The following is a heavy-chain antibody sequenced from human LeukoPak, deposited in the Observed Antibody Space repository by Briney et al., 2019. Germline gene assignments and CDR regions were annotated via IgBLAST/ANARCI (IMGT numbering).Heavy chain of an antibody. CDR2: ISSSSSYI. CDR3: AGGYCANAVCYPDY. D-gene: IGHD2-8*01. CDR1: GFTFSSYS. J-gene: IGHJ4*02. Sequence: PGGSLRLSCAASGFTFSSYSMNWVRQAPGKGLEWVSSISSSSSYIYYADSVKGRFTISRDNSKNTLYLQMNSLRTEDTAVYYCAGGYCANAVCYPDYWGQGTLVTVSS. V-gene: IGHV3-21*01.